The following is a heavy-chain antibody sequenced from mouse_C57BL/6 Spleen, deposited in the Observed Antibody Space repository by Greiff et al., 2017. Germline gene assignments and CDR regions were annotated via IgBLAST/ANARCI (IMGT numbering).Heavy chain of an antibody. V-gene: IGHV1-26*01. J-gene: IGHJ4*01. CDR2: INPNNGGT. CDR1: GYTFTDYY. D-gene: IGHD2-4*01. Sequence: EVQLQQSGPELVKPGASVKISCKASGYTFTDYYMNWVKQSHGKSLEWIGDINPNNGGTSYNQKFKGKATLTVDKSSSTAYMELRSLTSEDSAVYYCARSLIYYDYQYAMDYWGQGTSVTVSS. CDR3: ARSLIYYDYQYAMDY.